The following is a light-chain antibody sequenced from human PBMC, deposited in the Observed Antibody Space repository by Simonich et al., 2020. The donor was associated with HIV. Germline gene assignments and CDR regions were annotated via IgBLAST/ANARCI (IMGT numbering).Light chain of an antibody. CDR1: QSVSNN. CDR2: GAS. J-gene: IGKJ1*01. CDR3: QQYNRYWT. Sequence: EIVMTQSPATLSVSPGERATLPCRARQSVSNNLAWYQQKPGQAPRLLIYGASTRATGFPARFSGSASGTEFTLTISSLQPDDFATYYCQQYNRYWTFGQGTKVEIK. V-gene: IGKV3-15*01.